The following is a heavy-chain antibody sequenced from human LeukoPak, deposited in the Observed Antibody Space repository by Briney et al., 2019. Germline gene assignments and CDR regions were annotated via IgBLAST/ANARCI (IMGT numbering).Heavy chain of an antibody. D-gene: IGHD5-24*01. Sequence: SETLSPTCNVSGDSLTSHFWSWIRQTPGKGLEWIGYVFHSGTTNYSPSLKSRVTISLDTSKKQFYLRLASVSAADTAIYYCARRMATVTDAFDIWGRGTMVSVSS. V-gene: IGHV4-59*08. CDR3: ARRMATVTDAFDI. J-gene: IGHJ3*02. CDR2: VFHSGTT. CDR1: GDSLTSHF.